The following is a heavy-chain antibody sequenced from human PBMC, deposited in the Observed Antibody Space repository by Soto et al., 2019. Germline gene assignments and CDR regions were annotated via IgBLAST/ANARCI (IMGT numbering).Heavy chain of an antibody. D-gene: IGHD3-10*01. J-gene: IGHJ3*02. CDR2: INGDGSIP. Sequence: EVQLVESGGALVQPGGSLRLSCAVSGFTLRNYYMHWARQAPGKGLVWVSHINGDGSIPDYADSVKGRFTISRDNAKNTLYLQMNSLRVEDTAVYYCARGGVPAALDIWGEGTMVPVSS. V-gene: IGHV3-74*01. CDR3: ARGGVPAALDI. CDR1: GFTLRNYY.